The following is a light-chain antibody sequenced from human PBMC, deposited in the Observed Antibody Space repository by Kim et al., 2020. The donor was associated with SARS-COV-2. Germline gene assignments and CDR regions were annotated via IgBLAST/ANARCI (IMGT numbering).Light chain of an antibody. CDR3: QLADSSGTWV. CDR2: KDN. CDR1: ALSKQF. Sequence: SYELTQPPSVSVSPGQTARITCFGEALSKQFVHWYQQKPGQAPVSVVYKDNERPSGIPERFSGSNSGTTGTLTISGVQAEDEADYYCQLADSSGTWVFGGGTTLTVL. J-gene: IGLJ3*02. V-gene: IGLV3-25*03.